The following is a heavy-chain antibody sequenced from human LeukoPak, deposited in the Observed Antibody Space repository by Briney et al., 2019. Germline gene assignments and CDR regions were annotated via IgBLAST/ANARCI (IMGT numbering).Heavy chain of an antibody. D-gene: IGHD5-12*01. V-gene: IGHV3-23*01. CDR2: ISGSGGST. CDR3: AKAPNSGYDPAEYYFDY. Sequence: GGSLRLSCAASGFTFSSYAMSWVRQAPGKGLEWVSAISGSGGSTYYADSVKGRFTISRDNSKNTLYLQMNSLRAEDTAVYYCAKAPNSGYDPAEYYFDYWGQGNLVTVSS. CDR1: GFTFSSYA. J-gene: IGHJ4*02.